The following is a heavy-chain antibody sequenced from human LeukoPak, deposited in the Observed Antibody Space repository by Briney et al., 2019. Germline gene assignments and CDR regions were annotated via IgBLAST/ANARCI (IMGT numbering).Heavy chain of an antibody. J-gene: IGHJ4*02. CDR1: GGSFSIYQ. CDR3: ARMDGSNWTFDY. Sequence: PSETLSLTCAVYGGSFSIYQYNWIRQTPGKGLEWIGEINPSGSTNYNPTLKSRVTMSVDTSKTQFSLKLSSVTAADTAVYYCARMDGSNWTFDYWGQGTLVTVSS. CDR2: INPSGST. D-gene: IGHD6-13*01. V-gene: IGHV4-34*10.